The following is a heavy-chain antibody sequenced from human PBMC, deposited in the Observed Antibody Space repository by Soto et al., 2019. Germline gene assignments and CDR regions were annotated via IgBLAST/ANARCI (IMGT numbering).Heavy chain of an antibody. V-gene: IGHV4-39*01. D-gene: IGHD6-13*01. CDR1: GGSISSRSYY. J-gene: IGHJ4*02. CDR2: IYHSGST. Sequence: SETLSLTCTVSGGSISSRSYYWGWIRQPPGKGLEWIGNIYHSGSTYYNPSLKSRVSISVDTSKNQFSLNLSSVTAADTAMYYCARQGLYSSSPFDFWGQGTLVTVSS. CDR3: ARQGLYSSSPFDF.